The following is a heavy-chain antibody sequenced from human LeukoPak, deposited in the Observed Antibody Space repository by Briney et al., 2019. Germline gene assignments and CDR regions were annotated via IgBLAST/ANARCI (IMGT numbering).Heavy chain of an antibody. J-gene: IGHJ4*02. CDR3: ARVCRSSCLDY. CDR2: INPSGGST. D-gene: IGHD6-13*01. Sequence: ASVKVSCKASGYTFTSYYMHWVRQAPGQGLECMGIINPSGGSTSYAQKFQGRVTMTRDMSTSTVYMELSSLRSEDTAVYYCARVCRSSCLDYWGQGTLVTVSS. V-gene: IGHV1-46*01. CDR1: GYTFTSYY.